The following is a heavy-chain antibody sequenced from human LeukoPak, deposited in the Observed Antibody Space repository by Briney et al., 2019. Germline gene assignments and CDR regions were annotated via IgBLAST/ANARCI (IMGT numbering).Heavy chain of an antibody. V-gene: IGHV4-38-2*02. D-gene: IGHD4-17*01. Sequence: SETLSLTCTVSGGSISSYYWSWIRQSPGKGLEWIGSIYHSGSTYYNPSLKSRVTISVDTSKNQFSLKLSSVTAADTAVYYCARGGMTTPTSDYWGQGTLVTVSS. CDR2: IYHSGST. J-gene: IGHJ4*02. CDR3: ARGGMTTPTSDY. CDR1: GGSISSYY.